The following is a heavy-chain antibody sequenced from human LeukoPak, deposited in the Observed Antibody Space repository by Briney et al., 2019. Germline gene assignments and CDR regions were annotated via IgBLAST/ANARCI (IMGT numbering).Heavy chain of an antibody. D-gene: IGHD3-3*01. CDR3: ARGNLPGVERYNWFDP. CDR1: GGSFSGYY. CDR2: INHSGST. V-gene: IGHV4-34*01. Sequence: SETLSFTCAVYGGSFSGYYWSWIRQPPGKGLEWIGEINHSGSTNYNPSLKSRVTISVDTSKNQFSLKLSSVTAADTAVYYCARGNLPGVERYNWFDPWGQGTLVTVSS. J-gene: IGHJ5*02.